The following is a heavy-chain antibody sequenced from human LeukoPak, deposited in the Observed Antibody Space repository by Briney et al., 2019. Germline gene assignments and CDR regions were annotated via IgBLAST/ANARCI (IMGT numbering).Heavy chain of an antibody. CDR1: GGSISSYY. V-gene: IGHV4-59*08. J-gene: IGHJ4*02. D-gene: IGHD1-26*01. CDR2: IYYSGST. CDR3: ARHIGPYSGSYGLVY. Sequence: SETLSLTCTVSGGSISSYYWSWIRQPPGKGLEWIGYIYYSGSTNYNPSLKSRVTISVDTSKNQFSLKLSSVTAADTAVYYCARHIGPYSGSYGLVYWGQGTLVTVSS.